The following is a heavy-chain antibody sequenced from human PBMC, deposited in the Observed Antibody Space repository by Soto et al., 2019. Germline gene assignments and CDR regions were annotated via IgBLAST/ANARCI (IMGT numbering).Heavy chain of an antibody. CDR3: ARGVRLRSGYADYYYYYMDV. CDR1: GYTFTSYD. V-gene: IGHV1-8*01. Sequence: GASVKVSCKASGYTFTSYDINWVRQATGQGLEWMGWMNPNSGNTGYAQKFQGRVTMTRNTSISTAYMELSSLRSEDTAVYYCARGVRLRSGYADYYYYYMDVWGKGTTVTVSS. D-gene: IGHD5-12*01. CDR2: MNPNSGNT. J-gene: IGHJ6*03.